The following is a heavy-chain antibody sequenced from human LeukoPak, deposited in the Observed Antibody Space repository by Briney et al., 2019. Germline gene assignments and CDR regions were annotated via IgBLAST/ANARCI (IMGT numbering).Heavy chain of an antibody. D-gene: IGHD6-19*01. CDR3: AREADSSGWYGDAFDI. CDR1: GGSISSYY. CDR2: IYYSGST. J-gene: IGHJ3*02. V-gene: IGHV4-59*01. Sequence: PSETLSLTCTVSGGSISSYYWSWIRQPPGKGLEWIGYIYYSGSTNYNPSLKSRVTISVDTSKNQISLKLSSVTAADTAVYYCAREADSSGWYGDAFDIWGQGTMVTVSS.